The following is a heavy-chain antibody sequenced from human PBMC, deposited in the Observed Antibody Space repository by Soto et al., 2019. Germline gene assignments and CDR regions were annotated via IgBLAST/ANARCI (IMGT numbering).Heavy chain of an antibody. CDR1: GRSISSGGYY. V-gene: IGHV4-31*03. CDR3: ARVEAYCGGDCYYYFDY. D-gene: IGHD2-21*02. J-gene: IGHJ4*02. Sequence: PAETLSLTCTVSGRSISSGGYYWSWIRQHPGKGLEWIGYIYYSGSTYYNPSLKSRVTISVDTSKNQFSLKLSSVTAADTAVYFCARVEAYCGGDCYYYFDYWGQGTLVTVSS. CDR2: IYYSGST.